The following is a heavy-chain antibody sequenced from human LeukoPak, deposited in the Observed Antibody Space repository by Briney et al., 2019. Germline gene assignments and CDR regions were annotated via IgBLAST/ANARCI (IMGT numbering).Heavy chain of an antibody. Sequence: SGTLSLTCAVSGGSISSSNWWSWVRQPPGKGLEWIGEIYHSGSTNYNPSLKSRVTISVDKSKNQFSLKLSSVTAADTAVYYCARDRYDILTGWALYGMDVWGKGTTVTVPS. D-gene: IGHD3-9*01. CDR3: ARDRYDILTGWALYGMDV. J-gene: IGHJ6*04. CDR2: IYHSGST. V-gene: IGHV4-4*02. CDR1: GGSISSSNW.